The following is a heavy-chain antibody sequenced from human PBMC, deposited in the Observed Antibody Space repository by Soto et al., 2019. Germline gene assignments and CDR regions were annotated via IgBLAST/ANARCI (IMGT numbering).Heavy chain of an antibody. CDR3: AKPYYDFWSGYLFHFYY. J-gene: IGHJ4*02. CDR1: GFTFSRYA. CDR2: ISGSGGST. D-gene: IGHD3-3*01. V-gene: IGHV3-23*01. Sequence: GGSLRLACAASGFTFSRYALSWVRQAPGKGLEWVSAISGSGGSTYYADSVKGRFTISRDNSKNTLYLQMNSLRAEDTAVYYCAKPYYDFWSGYLFHFYYWGQGTLVTVSS.